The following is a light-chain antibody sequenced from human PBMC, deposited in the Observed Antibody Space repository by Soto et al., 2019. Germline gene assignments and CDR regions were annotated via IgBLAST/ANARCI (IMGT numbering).Light chain of an antibody. CDR3: QTWGTGIVV. CDR1: SGHSSYA. CDR2: LYSDGTH. V-gene: IGLV4-69*01. J-gene: IGLJ2*01. Sequence: QLVLTQSPSASASLGASVKLTCTLNSGHSSYAIAWHQQQPKKGPRYLMKLYSDGTHRKGDGIPDRFSGSSSGAERYLTISSLQSEDEADYYCQTWGTGIVVFGGGTQLTVL.